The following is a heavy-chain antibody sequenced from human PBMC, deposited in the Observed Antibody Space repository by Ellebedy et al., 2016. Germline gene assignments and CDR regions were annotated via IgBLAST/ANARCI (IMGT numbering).Heavy chain of an antibody. Sequence: GESLKISXAASGFTFSSYWMSWVRQAPGKGLEWVANIKQDGSEKYYVDSVKGRFTISRDNAKNSLYLQMNSLRAEDTAVYYCARGYYDFWSGYSYYFDYWGQGTLVTVSS. J-gene: IGHJ4*02. CDR3: ARGYYDFWSGYSYYFDY. CDR2: IKQDGSEK. CDR1: GFTFSSYW. D-gene: IGHD3-3*01. V-gene: IGHV3-7*01.